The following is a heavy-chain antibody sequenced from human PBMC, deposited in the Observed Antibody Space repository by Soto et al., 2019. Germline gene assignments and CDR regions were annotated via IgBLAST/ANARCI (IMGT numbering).Heavy chain of an antibody. J-gene: IGHJ4*02. CDR3: ARLVVCSSTSCYLYYFEY. CDR1: GGYISSISYY. V-gene: IGHV4-39*01. D-gene: IGHD2-2*01. Sequence: LEILCVTWTVSGGYISSISYYWGCIRKTPGKGLEWIGSIYYSGSTYYNPSLKSRVTISVDTSKNQFSLKLSSVTAADTAVYYCARLVVCSSTSCYLYYFEYRPPGTLVTVFS. CDR2: IYYSGST.